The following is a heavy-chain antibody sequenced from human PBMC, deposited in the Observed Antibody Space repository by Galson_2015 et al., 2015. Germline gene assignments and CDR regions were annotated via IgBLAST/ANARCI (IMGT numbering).Heavy chain of an antibody. CDR1: GDSVSSNSAA. CDR2: TYYRSKRYN. Sequence: CAISGDSVSSNSAAWNWIRQSPSRGLEWLGRTYYRSKRYNDYAVSVKSRMTINPDTSKNQFSLQLNSVTPEDTAVYYCARGLVWFGELSRLFDYWGQGTLVTVSS. V-gene: IGHV6-1*01. J-gene: IGHJ4*02. D-gene: IGHD3-10*01. CDR3: ARGLVWFGELSRLFDY.